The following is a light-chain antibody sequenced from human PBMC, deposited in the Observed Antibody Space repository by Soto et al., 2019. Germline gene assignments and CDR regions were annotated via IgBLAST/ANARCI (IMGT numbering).Light chain of an antibody. Sequence: QSALTQPASVSGSPGQSITISCTGTSSDVGGYNYVSWYQQHPGKGPKLMIYEVSNRPSGVSNRFSGSKSGNTATLTISGLQAEDEADYYCSSYTRTTTRVFGTGNKVTVL. CDR3: SSYTRTTTRV. V-gene: IGLV2-14*03. CDR1: SSDVGGYNY. CDR2: EVS. J-gene: IGLJ1*01.